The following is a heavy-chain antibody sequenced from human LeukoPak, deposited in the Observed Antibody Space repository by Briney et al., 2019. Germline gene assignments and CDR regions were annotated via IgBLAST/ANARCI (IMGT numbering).Heavy chain of an antibody. CDR2: IIPILGIA. CDR3: ARPRDPYYYYGMDV. Sequence: ASVKVSCKASGGTFSSYAISWVRQAPGQGLEWMGRIIPILGIANYAQKFQGRVTITADKSTSTAYMELGSLRSEDTAVYYCARPRDPYYYYGMDVWGQGTTVTVSS. V-gene: IGHV1-69*04. J-gene: IGHJ6*02. CDR1: GGTFSSYA.